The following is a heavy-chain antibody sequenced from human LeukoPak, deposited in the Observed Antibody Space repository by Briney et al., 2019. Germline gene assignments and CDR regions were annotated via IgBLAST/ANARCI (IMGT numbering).Heavy chain of an antibody. CDR1: GVSITSNNW. Sequence: SGTLSLTCAVSGVSITSNNWWSWVRQPPGKGLEWIGEIYHSGSTNYNPSLKSRVTISVDKSDNHLSLRLNSVTAADTAVYYCARDVGARLPGYWGQGVLVTVSS. D-gene: IGHD6-6*01. V-gene: IGHV4-4*02. J-gene: IGHJ4*02. CDR3: ARDVGARLPGY. CDR2: IYHSGST.